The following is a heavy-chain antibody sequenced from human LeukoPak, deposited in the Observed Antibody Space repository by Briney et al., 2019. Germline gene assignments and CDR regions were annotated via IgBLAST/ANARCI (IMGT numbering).Heavy chain of an antibody. D-gene: IGHD3-10*02. V-gene: IGHV1-2*02. Sequence: ASVKVSCKASGYTFTSYDINWVRQATGQGLEWMGWINPNSGGTNYAQKFQGRVTMTRDTSISTAYMELSRLRSDDTAVYYCARLFQGLDAFDIWGQGTMVTVSS. J-gene: IGHJ3*02. CDR2: INPNSGGT. CDR3: ARLFQGLDAFDI. CDR1: GYTFTSYD.